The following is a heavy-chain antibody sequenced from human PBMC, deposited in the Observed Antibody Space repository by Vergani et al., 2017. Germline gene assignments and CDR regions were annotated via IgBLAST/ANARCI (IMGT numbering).Heavy chain of an antibody. J-gene: IGHJ4*02. V-gene: IGHV4-31*03. CDR3: ARVTMVRGVYFDY. Sequence: QVQLQESGPGLVKPSQTLSLTCTVSGGSISSGGYYWSWIRQQPGKGLEWIGYIYYSGSTYYNPSLKSRVTISVDTSKNQFSLKLSSVTAADTAMYYCARVTMVRGVYFDYWGQGTLVTVSS. D-gene: IGHD3-10*01. CDR1: GGSISSGGYY. CDR2: IYYSGST.